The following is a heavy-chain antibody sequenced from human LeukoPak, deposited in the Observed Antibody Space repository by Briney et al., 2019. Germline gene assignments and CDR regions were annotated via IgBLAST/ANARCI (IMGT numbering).Heavy chain of an antibody. CDR1: GYTFTDYY. V-gene: IGHV1-69*13. D-gene: IGHD6-19*01. CDR3: ARILSSSWYEYFHH. J-gene: IGHJ1*01. Sequence: ASVKVSCKPSGYTFTDYYLHWVRQAPGQGLEWMGAIIPIFGTANYAQKFQGRVTITADESTSTAYMELSNLRTEDTAVYYCARILSSSWYEYFHHWGQGTLVTVSS. CDR2: IIPIFGTA.